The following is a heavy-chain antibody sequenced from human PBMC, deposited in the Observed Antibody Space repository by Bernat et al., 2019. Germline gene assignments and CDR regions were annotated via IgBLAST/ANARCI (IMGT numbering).Heavy chain of an antibody. D-gene: IGHD3-3*01. CDR1: GFTFSSYS. V-gene: IGHV3-21*01. CDR2: ISSSSSYI. Sequence: EVHLVESGGGLVKPGGSLRLSCAASGFTFSSYSMNWVRQAPGKGLEWVSSISSSSSYIYYADSVKGRFTISRDNAKNSLYLQMNSLRAEDTAVYYCALSLYDFWSGYYDYWGQGTLVTVSS. J-gene: IGHJ4*02. CDR3: ALSLYDFWSGYYDY.